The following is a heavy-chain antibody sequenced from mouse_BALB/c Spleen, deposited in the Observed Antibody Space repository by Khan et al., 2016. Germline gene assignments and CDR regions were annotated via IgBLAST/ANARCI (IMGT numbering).Heavy chain of an antibody. V-gene: IGHV3-6*02. Sequence: EVQLQESGPGLVKPSQSLSLTCSVIGYSITSGYYWNWIRQFPGNKLEWMGYISYDGNNNYNPSLKNRISITRDTSKNQFFLKLNSVNTEDTATYYCAISCSVTHYYSYALDYWGQGTTVTVSS. CDR2: ISYDGNN. CDR3: AISCSVTHYYSYALDY. J-gene: IGHJ4*01. CDR1: GYSITSGYY. D-gene: IGHD2-1*01.